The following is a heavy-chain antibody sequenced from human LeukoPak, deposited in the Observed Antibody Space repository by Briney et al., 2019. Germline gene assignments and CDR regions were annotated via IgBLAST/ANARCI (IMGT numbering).Heavy chain of an antibody. CDR2: ISSDGTDI. D-gene: IGHD2-2*01. CDR3: ARDQTQLGPTTVDY. CDR1: GFSFSSSW. V-gene: IGHV3-74*01. J-gene: IGHJ4*02. Sequence: GGSLRLSCLASGFSFSSSWMHWVRQTPGKELLWLSRISSDGTDIKYVDSVQGRFIISRDNAKNTLYLQMNNLRVEDTAVYYCARDQTQLGPTTVDYWGQGTLVTVSS.